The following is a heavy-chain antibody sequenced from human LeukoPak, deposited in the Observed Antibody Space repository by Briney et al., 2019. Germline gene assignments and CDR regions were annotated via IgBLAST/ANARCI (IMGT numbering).Heavy chain of an antibody. Sequence: PSETLSLTCTVSGCSISSYYLSWIRQPPGKGLEWIGYIYYSGSTNYNPSLKSRVTVSVDTSKNQFSLKLTSVTAADTAVYYCARLGGYYFDYWGQGTLVAVSS. V-gene: IGHV4-59*01. J-gene: IGHJ4*02. CDR1: GCSISSYY. CDR2: IYYSGST. D-gene: IGHD3-22*01. CDR3: ARLGGYYFDY.